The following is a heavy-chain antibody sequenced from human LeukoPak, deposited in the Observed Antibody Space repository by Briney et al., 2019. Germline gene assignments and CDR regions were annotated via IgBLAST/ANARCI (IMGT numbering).Heavy chain of an antibody. CDR2: IYPGDSDT. D-gene: IGHD3-22*01. Sequence: GESLKISCKGSGYSFTSYWIGWVRQMPGKGLEWMGIIYPGDSDTRYSPSLQGQVTISADKSISTAYLQWSSLKASDTAMYYCARQNYYDSSGYYGNDAFDIWGQGTMVTVSS. V-gene: IGHV5-51*01. CDR1: GYSFTSYW. J-gene: IGHJ3*02. CDR3: ARQNYYDSSGYYGNDAFDI.